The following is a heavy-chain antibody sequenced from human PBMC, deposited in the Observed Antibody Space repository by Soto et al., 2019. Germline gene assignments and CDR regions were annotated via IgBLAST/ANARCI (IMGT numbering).Heavy chain of an antibody. V-gene: IGHV3-23*01. CDR2: ISGSGGGT. CDR1: GFTFSSFA. D-gene: IGHD4-4*01. J-gene: IGHJ5*02. CDR3: AKDRASTGDRPRFDP. Sequence: EVQLLESGGGLVQPGGSLSLSCAASGFTFSSFAMSWVRQAPGKGLEWVSAISGSGGGTYYADSVKGRFTISRDNSQNTLSLQMNSLRAEDTALYYCAKDRASTGDRPRFDPWGPGTLVTVSS.